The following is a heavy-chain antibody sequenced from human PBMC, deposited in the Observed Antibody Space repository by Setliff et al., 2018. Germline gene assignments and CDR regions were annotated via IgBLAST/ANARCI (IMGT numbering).Heavy chain of an antibody. CDR1: GFGFSDLY. Sequence: GGSLRLSCAASGFGFSDLYMSWVRQVPGKGLEWLSKISGAGTTVYYLDSVKGRFTISRDNAKNSLYLQMNSLRAEDTAVYYCARDFYSYGSRSYYKTNLDYWGQGTQVTVSS. CDR3: ARDFYSYGSRSYYKTNLDY. CDR2: ISGAGTTV. J-gene: IGHJ4*02. V-gene: IGHV3-11*04. D-gene: IGHD3-10*01.